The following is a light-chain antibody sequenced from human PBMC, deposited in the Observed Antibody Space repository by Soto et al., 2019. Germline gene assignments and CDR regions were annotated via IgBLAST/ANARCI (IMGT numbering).Light chain of an antibody. V-gene: IGKV3-11*01. CDR3: QQRNIWPPVT. Sequence: EIVMTQSPATLSVSPGGRATLSCRASQSISGALAWYQQKPGQAPRLVIYGAFNRATGIPARFSGSGSGTDFTLTISSLEPEDFAVYYCQQRNIWPPVTFGQGTRLEIK. J-gene: IGKJ5*01. CDR1: QSISGA. CDR2: GAF.